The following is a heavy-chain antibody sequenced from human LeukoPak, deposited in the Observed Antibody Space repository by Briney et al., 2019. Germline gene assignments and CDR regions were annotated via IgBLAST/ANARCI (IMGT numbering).Heavy chain of an antibody. CDR3: ARETVGATDY. CDR1: GGSISSYY. J-gene: IGHJ4*02. V-gene: IGHV4-59*01. D-gene: IGHD1-26*01. CDR2: IYYSGST. Sequence: SETLSLTCTVSGGSISSYYWSWIRQPPGKGLEWIGHIYYSGSTNHNPSLKSRVTISVDTSKNQFSLKLSSVTAADTAVYYCARETVGATDYWGQGTLVTVSS.